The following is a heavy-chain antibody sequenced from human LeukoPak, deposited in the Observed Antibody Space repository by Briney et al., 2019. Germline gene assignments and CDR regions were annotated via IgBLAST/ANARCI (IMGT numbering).Heavy chain of an antibody. J-gene: IGHJ3*02. Sequence: GGSLRLSCTASGFIFSSYEMNWVRQAPGKGLEWVSYISSSGSTIYYADSVKGRFTISRDNAKNSLYLQMNSLRAEDTAVYYCARARSAYYYDIRFGAFDIWGQGTMVTVSS. V-gene: IGHV3-48*03. CDR2: ISSSGSTI. CDR3: ARARSAYYYDIRFGAFDI. CDR1: GFIFSSYE. D-gene: IGHD3-22*01.